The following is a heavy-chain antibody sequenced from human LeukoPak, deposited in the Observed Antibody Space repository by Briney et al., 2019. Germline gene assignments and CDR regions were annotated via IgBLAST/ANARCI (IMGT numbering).Heavy chain of an antibody. J-gene: IGHJ6*02. Sequence: PSLTLSLTCAVSGGSISSGGYSWSWIRQPPGKGLEWIGYIYHSGSTYYNPSLKSRVTISVDRSKNQFSLKLSSVTAADTAVYYCARGEGYCSGGSCYYYYGMDVWGQGTTVTVSS. CDR2: IYHSGST. D-gene: IGHD2-15*01. CDR3: ARGEGYCSGGSCYYYYGMDV. V-gene: IGHV4-30-2*01. CDR1: GGSISSGGYS.